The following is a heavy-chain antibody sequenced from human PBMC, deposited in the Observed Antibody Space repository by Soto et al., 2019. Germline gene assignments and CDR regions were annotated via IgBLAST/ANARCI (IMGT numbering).Heavy chain of an antibody. CDR2: IKSKTDGGTT. Sequence: TGGSLRLSCAASGFTFSNAWMSWVRQAPGKGLEWVGRIKSKTDGGTTDYAAPVKGRFTISRDDSKNTLYLQMNSLKTEDTAVYYCTTDRRYSYALRDYWGQGTLVTVSS. CDR1: GFTFSNAW. J-gene: IGHJ4*02. V-gene: IGHV3-15*01. CDR3: TTDRRYSYALRDY. D-gene: IGHD5-18*01.